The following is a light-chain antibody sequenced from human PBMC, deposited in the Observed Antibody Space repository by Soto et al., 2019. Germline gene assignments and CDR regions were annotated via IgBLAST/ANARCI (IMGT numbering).Light chain of an antibody. CDR2: TSS. J-gene: IGKJ1*01. Sequence: DIQMTQSPASLSASLGDRVTISCRASQSIGRNLNWYQQKPGKAPTLLMFTSSNLQSGVPSRFSGSGSGTDFIPTISSLQPEDFATYYCQQSYSTPPTFGQGTKVDIK. CDR3: QQSYSTPPT. CDR1: QSIGRN. V-gene: IGKV1-39*01.